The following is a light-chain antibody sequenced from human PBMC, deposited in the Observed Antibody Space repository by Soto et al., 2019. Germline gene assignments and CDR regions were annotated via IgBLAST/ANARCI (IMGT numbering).Light chain of an antibody. J-gene: IGKJ2*01. Sequence: EIVVTQSPGTLSLSPGETATLSCRASQSVANVFLFWYQQRPGRAPRPLIYGASNRATGIPDRFSGSGSGTDFTLTISRLEPEDFAVYYCHQYSSPPYTFGQGTNLEIK. CDR1: QSVANVF. CDR3: HQYSSPPYT. CDR2: GAS. V-gene: IGKV3-20*01.